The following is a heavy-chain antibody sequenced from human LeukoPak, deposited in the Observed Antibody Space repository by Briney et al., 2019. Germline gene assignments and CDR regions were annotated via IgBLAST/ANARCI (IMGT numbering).Heavy chain of an antibody. D-gene: IGHD3-16*01. J-gene: IGHJ4*02. V-gene: IGHV4-34*01. CDR2: INHSGST. CDR1: GFTVSSNY. CDR3: ARGWGSFPFDY. Sequence: GSLRLSCAASGFTVSSNYMSWIRQPPGKGLEWIGEINHSGSTNYNPSLKSRVTISVDTSKNQFSLKLSSVTAADTAVYYCARGWGSFPFDYWGQGTLVTVSS.